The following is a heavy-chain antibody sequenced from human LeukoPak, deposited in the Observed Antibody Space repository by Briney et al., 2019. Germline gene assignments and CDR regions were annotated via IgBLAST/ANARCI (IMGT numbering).Heavy chain of an antibody. V-gene: IGHV3-9*01. CDR1: GFTFEDYG. J-gene: IGHJ4*02. CDR2: ISWDSGTI. CDR3: AKGSAGDFDY. Sequence: GGSLRLSCAAAGFTFEDYGMHWGRQAAGKGLEWVSGISWDSGTIGYADSVKGRFTISRDNAKNSLYLQMNSLRAEDTALYYCAKGSAGDFDYWGQGTLVTVSS. D-gene: IGHD6-13*01.